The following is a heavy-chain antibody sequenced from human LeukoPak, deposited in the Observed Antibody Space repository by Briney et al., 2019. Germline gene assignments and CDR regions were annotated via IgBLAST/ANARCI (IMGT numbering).Heavy chain of an antibody. CDR3: ARDPSGYGNHETGSSAFDI. J-gene: IGHJ3*02. Sequence: ASVKVSYKASGYTFTGYYMHWVRQAPGQGLEWMGRINPKSGGTNYAQEFQGRVTMTRDTSISTAYMELSRLRSDDTAVYYCARDPSGYGNHETGSSAFDIWGQGTMVTVSS. CDR1: GYTFTGYY. V-gene: IGHV1-2*06. CDR2: INPKSGGT. D-gene: IGHD7-27*01.